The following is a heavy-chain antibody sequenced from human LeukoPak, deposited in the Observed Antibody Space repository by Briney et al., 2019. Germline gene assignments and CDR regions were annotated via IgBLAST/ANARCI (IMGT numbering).Heavy chain of an antibody. V-gene: IGHV3-21*01. Sequence: PGGSLRLSCVASGFPFSKYNMNWVRQAPGKGLEWISSISSTSASIYYADSLKGRFTISRDNAKNSLYLQMNSLRAEDTAVYYCATYSSRNAREFQSWGQGTLVTVSS. CDR3: ATYSSRNAREFQS. CDR2: ISSTSASI. CDR1: GFPFSKYN. D-gene: IGHD2-2*01. J-gene: IGHJ1*01.